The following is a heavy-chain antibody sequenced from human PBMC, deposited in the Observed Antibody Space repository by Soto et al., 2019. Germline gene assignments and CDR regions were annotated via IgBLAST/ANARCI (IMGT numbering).Heavy chain of an antibody. CDR1: GFTFNKYG. Sequence: QVQLVESGGGVVQPGRSLRLSCAASGFTFNKYGMHWVRQAPGEGLDWVAVISYDGNKQYYGDSVKGRFTISRDNSKNTVYLQMNSLRPDDTAVYYCAKELDYYHTTPIFDYGGPGTRVTVSS. J-gene: IGHJ4*02. V-gene: IGHV3-30*18. CDR2: ISYDGNKQ. D-gene: IGHD3-10*01. CDR3: AKELDYYHTTPIFDY.